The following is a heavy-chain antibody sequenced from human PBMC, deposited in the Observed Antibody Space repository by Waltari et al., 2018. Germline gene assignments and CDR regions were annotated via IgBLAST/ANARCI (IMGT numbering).Heavy chain of an antibody. CDR1: GGSFSGYY. CDR2: INHSGST. J-gene: IGHJ6*02. D-gene: IGHD2-2*01. Sequence: QVQLQQWGAGLLKPSETLSLTCAVYGGSFSGYYWSWIRQPPGKGLEWIGEINHSGSTNYNPSLKSRVTISVDTSKNQFSLKLSSVTAADTAVYYCVYEVVPAAIPNLYYYYGMDVWGQGTTVTVSS. V-gene: IGHV4-34*01. CDR3: VYEVVPAAIPNLYYYYGMDV.